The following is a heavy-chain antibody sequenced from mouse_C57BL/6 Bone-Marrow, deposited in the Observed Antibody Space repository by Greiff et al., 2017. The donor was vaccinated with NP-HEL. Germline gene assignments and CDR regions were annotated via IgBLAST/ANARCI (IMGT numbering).Heavy chain of an antibody. V-gene: IGHV1-64*01. CDR2: IHPNSGST. CDR1: GYTFTSYW. Sequence: VQLQQPGAELVKPGASVKLSCKASGYTFTSYWMHWVKQRPGQGLEWIGMIHPNSGSTNYNEKFKSKATLTVDKSSSTAYMQLSSLTSEDSAVYYCARYYYGSSYRYYFDYWGQGTTLTVSS. J-gene: IGHJ2*01. CDR3: ARYYYGSSYRYYFDY. D-gene: IGHD1-1*01.